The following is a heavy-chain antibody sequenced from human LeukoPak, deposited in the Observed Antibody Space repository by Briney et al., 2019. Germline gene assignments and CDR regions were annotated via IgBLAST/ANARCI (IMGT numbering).Heavy chain of an antibody. D-gene: IGHD4-17*01. J-gene: IGHJ5*02. CDR2: IYPGDSDT. CDR1: GYSFITYW. V-gene: IGHV5-51*01. CDR3: ARALAVPINNWFDP. Sequence: GESLQISCQGSGYSFITYWIGWVRQMPGKGLEWMGIIYPGDSDTRYSPSFQGQVTISADKSISTAYLQWSSLKASDTAMYYCARALAVPINNWFDPWGQGTLVTVSS.